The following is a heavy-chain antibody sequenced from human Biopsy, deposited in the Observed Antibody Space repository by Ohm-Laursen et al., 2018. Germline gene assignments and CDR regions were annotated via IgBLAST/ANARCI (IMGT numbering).Heavy chain of an antibody. CDR2: IIPIFNTP. V-gene: IGHV1-69*05. CDR1: GDRFSNYP. J-gene: IGHJ5*02. D-gene: IGHD3-10*01. Sequence: SVKVSCKVSGDRFSNYPISWVRQAPGQGLEWMGGIIPIFNTPKYAQRFQGRVTLTMNTSISTAYMELSGLRSEDTAVYFCARGYSRRVSIFEASIYWFDTWGQGILVTVSS. CDR3: ARGYSRRVSIFEASIYWFDT.